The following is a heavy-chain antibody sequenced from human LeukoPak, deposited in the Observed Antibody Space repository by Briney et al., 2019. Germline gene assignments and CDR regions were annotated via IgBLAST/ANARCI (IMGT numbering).Heavy chain of an antibody. V-gene: IGHV4-39*01. CDR3: ARHFDRDGYKSNAFDI. CDR2: MDYSGST. CDR1: GGSFSSSSYY. J-gene: IGHJ3*02. D-gene: IGHD5-24*01. Sequence: SETLSLTCTVSGGSFSSSSYYWGWIRQPPGKGLEWIGSMDYSGSTYYNASLRSRVTISVDTSKNQFSLKLSSVTAADTAVYYCARHFDRDGYKSNAFDIWGQGTMVTVSS.